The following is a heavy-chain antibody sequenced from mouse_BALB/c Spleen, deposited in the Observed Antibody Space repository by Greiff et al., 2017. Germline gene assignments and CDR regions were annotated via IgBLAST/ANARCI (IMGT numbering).Heavy chain of an antibody. CDR1: GFTFSSYG. J-gene: IGHJ2*01. V-gene: IGHV5-6*01. Sequence: EVQLVESGGDLVKPGGSLKLSCAASGFTFSSYGMSWVRQTPDKRLEWVATISSGGSYTYYPDSVKGRFTISRDNAKNTLYLQMSSLKSEDTAMYYCARLREGRYFDYWGQGTTLTVSS. CDR2: ISSGGSYT. CDR3: ARLREGRYFDY.